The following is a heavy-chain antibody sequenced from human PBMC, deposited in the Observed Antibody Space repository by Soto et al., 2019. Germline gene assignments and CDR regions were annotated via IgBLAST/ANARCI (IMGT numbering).Heavy chain of an antibody. CDR3: TRSAVRPSGRLIGPFDY. Sequence: ASVTVSCMASVYSISTYARHCGRQDPGQRLEWMGWINAATGNTKYSQKFQGRVSITRDTSASTAYMELSSLRSDDTAVYYCTRSAVRPSGRLIGPFDYWGQGTVVTVSS. D-gene: IGHD3-16*02. CDR2: INAATGNT. V-gene: IGHV1-3*01. J-gene: IGHJ4*02. CDR1: VYSISTYA.